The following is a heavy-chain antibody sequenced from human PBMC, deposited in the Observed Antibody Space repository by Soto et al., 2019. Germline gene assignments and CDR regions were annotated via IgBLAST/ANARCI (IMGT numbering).Heavy chain of an antibody. Sequence: GESLKITCKGSGYSFVSHWIGWVRQMPGKGLEWMGIIYPGDSDTRYSPSFQGQVTISADKSITTVYLQWSSLKASDTAMYYCARTDGYEIEYWGQGTLVTVSS. J-gene: IGHJ4*02. D-gene: IGHD5-12*01. CDR1: GYSFVSHW. V-gene: IGHV5-51*01. CDR2: IYPGDSDT. CDR3: ARTDGYEIEY.